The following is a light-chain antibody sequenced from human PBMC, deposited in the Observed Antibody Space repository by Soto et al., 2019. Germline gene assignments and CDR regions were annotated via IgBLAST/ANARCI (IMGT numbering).Light chain of an antibody. CDR3: QKYNSAPLT. CDR1: QGIGVY. Sequence: DIQMTQSPSSVSASLGDRVTITCRASQGIGVYLAWFQQKPVNVPKLLIYAASTLQSGVPSRFSGSGSGTDFTLTISSLQPEDVATYYCQKYNSAPLTFGGGTKVEIK. J-gene: IGKJ4*01. V-gene: IGKV1-27*01. CDR2: AAS.